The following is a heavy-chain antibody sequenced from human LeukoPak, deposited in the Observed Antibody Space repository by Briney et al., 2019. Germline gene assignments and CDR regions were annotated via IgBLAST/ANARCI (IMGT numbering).Heavy chain of an antibody. Sequence: SETLSLTCTVSGGSISSSSYYWGWIRQPPGKGLEWIGSIYYSGSTYYNPSLKSRVTIPVDTSKNQFSLKLSSVTAADTAVYYCARQTTVTTRVGYYYYYGMDVWGQGTTVTVSS. D-gene: IGHD4-17*01. CDR1: GGSISSSSYY. CDR3: ARQTTVTTRVGYYYYYGMDV. CDR2: IYYSGST. J-gene: IGHJ6*02. V-gene: IGHV4-39*01.